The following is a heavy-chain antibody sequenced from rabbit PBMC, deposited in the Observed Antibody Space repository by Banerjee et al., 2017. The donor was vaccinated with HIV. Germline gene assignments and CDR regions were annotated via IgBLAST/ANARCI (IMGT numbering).Heavy chain of an antibody. D-gene: IGHD4-1*01. CDR2: IYTGSSGST. V-gene: IGHV1S45*01. CDR3: ARDPHYSSAWGLDL. Sequence: EESGGDLVKPEGSLTLTCTASGFSFSSSYWIYWVRQAPGKGLEWIGCIYTGSSGSTYYASWAKGRFTISKTSSTTVTLQMTSLTAADTATYFCARDPHYSSAWGLDLRGPGTLVTVS. CDR1: GFSFSSSYW. J-gene: IGHJ4*01.